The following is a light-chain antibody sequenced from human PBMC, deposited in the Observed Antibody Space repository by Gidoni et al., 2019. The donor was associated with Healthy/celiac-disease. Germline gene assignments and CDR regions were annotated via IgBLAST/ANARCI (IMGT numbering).Light chain of an antibody. Sequence: EIVLTQSPDFQSVTPKEKVTITCLASQRIGSSLHWYQQKPDPSPKLLLKYASQSFSGVPSRFSGSGSGTDFTLTINSLEAEGAATYYCHQSSSLPFTFGGXTKVEIK. CDR1: QRIGSS. CDR3: HQSSSLPFT. CDR2: YAS. J-gene: IGKJ4*01. V-gene: IGKV6-21*01.